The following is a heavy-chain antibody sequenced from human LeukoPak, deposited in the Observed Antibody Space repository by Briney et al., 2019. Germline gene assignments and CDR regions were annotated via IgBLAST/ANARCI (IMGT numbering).Heavy chain of an antibody. J-gene: IGHJ4*02. V-gene: IGHV3-64*01. CDR2: ISSNGGST. CDR3: ARGVGATSGRLDY. Sequence: PGGSLRLSCAASGFTFSSYAMHWVRQAPGKGLEYVSAISSNGGSTYYANSVKGRFTISRDNSKNTLYLQMGSLRAEDMAVYYCARGVGATSGRLDYWGQGTLVTVSS. CDR1: GFTFSSYA. D-gene: IGHD1-26*01.